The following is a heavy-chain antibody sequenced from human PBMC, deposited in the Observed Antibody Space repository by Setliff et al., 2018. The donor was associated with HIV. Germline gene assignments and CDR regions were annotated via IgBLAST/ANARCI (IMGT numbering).Heavy chain of an antibody. CDR2: FADSAVIT. V-gene: IGHV3-23*01. CDR1: GFSFASHA. Sequence: LRLSCEGSGFSFASHAMTWVRQAPGKGLEWVSTFADSAVITLYADSVKGRFTMSRDNSKNTLYLHMTGLRADDTALYYCVRDGSATGPAHFYVDVWGKGIAVTVSS. CDR3: VRDGSATGPAHFYVDV. J-gene: IGHJ6*03. D-gene: IGHD3-9*01.